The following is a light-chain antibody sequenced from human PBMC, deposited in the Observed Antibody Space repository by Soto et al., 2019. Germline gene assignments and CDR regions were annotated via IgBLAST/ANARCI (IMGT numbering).Light chain of an antibody. J-gene: IGKJ3*01. Sequence: EAVLTQSPGSMSLSPGGRATLSCRASQSLSSNYLAWYQQKPGQAPRLLIYGASNRATGIPDRFSGSGSGTDFTLTISRLEPEDFAVYYCQQYGRSPTFGPGTKVDIK. CDR3: QQYGRSPT. V-gene: IGKV3-20*01. CDR1: QSLSSNY. CDR2: GAS.